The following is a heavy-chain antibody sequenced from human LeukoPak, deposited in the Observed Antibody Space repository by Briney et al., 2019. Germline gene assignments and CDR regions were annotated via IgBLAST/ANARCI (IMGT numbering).Heavy chain of an antibody. V-gene: IGHV1-2*02. D-gene: IGHD5-18*01. CDR2: IDPNSGGT. CDR1: RFTFNDYY. CDR3: AEGYSYGYHQFDY. Sequence: ASVKVSCKASRFTFNDYYIHWVRQAPGQGLEWMGWIDPNSGGTHYAQNFQGRVTVTRDASIYTVYTDLTSLRSDDTAVYYCAEGYSYGYHQFDYWGQGTLVTVSS. J-gene: IGHJ4*02.